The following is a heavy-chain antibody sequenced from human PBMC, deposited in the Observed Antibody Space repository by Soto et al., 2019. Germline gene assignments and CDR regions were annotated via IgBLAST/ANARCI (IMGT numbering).Heavy chain of an antibody. CDR2: IFPILGIA. CDR3: ARDKRDMKAFDI. J-gene: IGHJ3*02. D-gene: IGHD2-15*01. V-gene: IGHV1-69*04. Sequence: SVKVSCKASGGTFTSYTISWVRQAPGQGLEWMGRIFPILGIANYAQKFQGRVTITADKSTSTAYMELSSLRSEDTAVYYCARDKRDMKAFDIWGQGPMVTVSS. CDR1: GGTFTSYT.